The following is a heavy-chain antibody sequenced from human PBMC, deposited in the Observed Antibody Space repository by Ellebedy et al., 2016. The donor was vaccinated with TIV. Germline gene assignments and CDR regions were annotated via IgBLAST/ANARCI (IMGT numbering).Heavy chain of an antibody. D-gene: IGHD5-12*01. V-gene: IGHV4-59*01. CDR1: GGSITSYF. J-gene: IGHJ5*02. Sequence: MPGGSLRLSCNVSGGSITSYFWTWIRQTPGKGLEWIGYVYYTGTTDYNPSLSSRVTISIGTSKSQFSLRLNSVTAADTAVYYCAREGIVATMFIDPWGPGTLVTVSS. CDR3: AREGIVATMFIDP. CDR2: VYYTGTT.